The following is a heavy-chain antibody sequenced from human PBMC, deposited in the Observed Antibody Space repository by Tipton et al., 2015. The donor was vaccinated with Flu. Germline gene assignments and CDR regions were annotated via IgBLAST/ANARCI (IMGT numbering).Heavy chain of an antibody. CDR3: TRLPYSGSISVRFDV. CDR2: IYSSGSA. D-gene: IGHD1-26*01. J-gene: IGHJ3*01. Sequence: SLRLSCAASGFIVSSDYMSWVRQAPGKGLEWVSVIYSSGSASYADSVRGRFTISRDKSNNTLYLQMNNLRVEDTAVYYCTRLPYSGSISVRFDVWGQGTKITVSS. V-gene: IGHV3-53*01. CDR1: GFIVSSDY.